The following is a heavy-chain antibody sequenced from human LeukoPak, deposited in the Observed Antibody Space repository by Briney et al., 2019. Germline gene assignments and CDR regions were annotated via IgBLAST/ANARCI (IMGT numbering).Heavy chain of an antibody. V-gene: IGHV4-34*01. D-gene: IGHD1-26*01. Sequence: PSETPSLTCAVCGDSFSGYYWSWLRQPPGKGLEWIGEINHSGSTNYNPSLKSRVTISVDTSKNQFSLKLTSVTAADTAVYYCARKGGSNPLRFDFWGRGTPVTVSS. CDR2: INHSGST. J-gene: IGHJ4*02. CDR1: GDSFSGYY. CDR3: ARKGGSNPLRFDF.